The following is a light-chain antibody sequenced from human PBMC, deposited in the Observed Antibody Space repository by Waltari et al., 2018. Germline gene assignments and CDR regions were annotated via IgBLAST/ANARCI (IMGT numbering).Light chain of an antibody. CDR2: GKN. CDR1: SLRTSY. CDR3: SSRDSSASHVL. Sequence: SSELTQDPAVSVALGQTVRITCQGASLRTSYASWYQQKSGQAPILVLFGKNKRPSGIPDRFSGENSETTTSLTITGAQAEDEADYYCSSRDSSASHVLFAGGTKLTVL. J-gene: IGLJ2*01. V-gene: IGLV3-19*01.